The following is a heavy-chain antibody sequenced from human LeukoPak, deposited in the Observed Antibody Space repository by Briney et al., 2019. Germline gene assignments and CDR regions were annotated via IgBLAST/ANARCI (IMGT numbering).Heavy chain of an antibody. CDR1: GFTFSSYA. V-gene: IGHV3-23*01. D-gene: IGHD3-22*01. J-gene: IGHJ4*02. CDR2: ISGSGGST. Sequence: HPGASLRLSCAASGFTFSSYAMSWVRQAPGKGLEWVSAISGSGGSTYYADSVKGRFTISRDSSKNTLYLQMNSLRAEDTAVYYCAKDLLYYYDSSGSCDYWGQGTLVTVSS. CDR3: AKDLLYYYDSSGSCDY.